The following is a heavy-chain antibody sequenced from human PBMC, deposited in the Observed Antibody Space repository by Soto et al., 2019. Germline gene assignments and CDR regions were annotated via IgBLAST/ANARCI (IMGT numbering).Heavy chain of an antibody. J-gene: IGHJ5*02. V-gene: IGHV1-24*01. D-gene: IGHD3-22*01. CDR1: GYTLTELS. CDR3: ATPYDSSGYLGWFDP. Sequence: ASVQVSCKVSGYTLTELSMHWVRQAPGKGLEWMGGFDPEDGETIYAQKFQGRVTMTEDTSTDTAYMELSSLRSEDTAVYYCATPYDSSGYLGWFDPWGQGTLVTVSS. CDR2: FDPEDGET.